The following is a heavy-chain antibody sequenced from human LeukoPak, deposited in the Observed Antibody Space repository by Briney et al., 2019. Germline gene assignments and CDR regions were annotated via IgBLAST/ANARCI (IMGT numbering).Heavy chain of an antibody. CDR2: IYASGST. J-gene: IGHJ5*02. V-gene: IGHV4-4*09. CDR1: GGSISSYY. D-gene: IGHD6-6*01. CDR3: ARNGGYSRSATP. Sequence: PSETLSLTCTVSGGSISSYYWIWIRQPPGKGLEWIGYIYASGSTNYNPSLKSRVTISVDTSKNQFSLKLSSVTAADTAVYYCARNGGYSRSATPWGQGTLVTVSS.